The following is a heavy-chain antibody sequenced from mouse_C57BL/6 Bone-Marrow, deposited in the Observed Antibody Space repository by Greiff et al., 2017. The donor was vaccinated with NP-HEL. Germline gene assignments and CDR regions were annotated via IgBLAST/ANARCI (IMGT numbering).Heavy chain of an antibody. J-gene: IGHJ4*01. CDR1: GYTFTDYY. D-gene: IGHD1-1*01. CDR3: ANPIYYYGSSYSMDY. V-gene: IGHV1-26*01. Sequence: VQLQQSGPELVKPGASVKISCKASGYTFTDYYMNWVKQSHGKSLEWIGDINPNNGGTSYNQKFKGKATLTVDKSSSTAYMELRSLTSEDSAVYYCANPIYYYGSSYSMDYWGQGTSVTVSS. CDR2: INPNNGGT.